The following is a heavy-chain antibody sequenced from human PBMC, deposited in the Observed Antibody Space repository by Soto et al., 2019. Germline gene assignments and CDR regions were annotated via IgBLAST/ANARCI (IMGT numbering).Heavy chain of an antibody. CDR1: GGTFSSYA. CDR3: ARVYYDSSGYQVDAFDI. CDR2: IIPIFGTA. J-gene: IGHJ3*02. Sequence: SVKVSCKASGGTFSSYAISWVRQAPGQGLEWMGGIIPIFGTANYAQKFQGRVTITADESTSTAYMELSSLRSEDTAVYYCARVYYDSSGYQVDAFDIWGQGTMVTVSS. D-gene: IGHD3-22*01. V-gene: IGHV1-69*13.